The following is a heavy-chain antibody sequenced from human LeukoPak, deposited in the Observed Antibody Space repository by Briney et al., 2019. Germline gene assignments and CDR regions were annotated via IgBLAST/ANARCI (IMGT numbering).Heavy chain of an antibody. Sequence: SETLSLTCAVYGGSFSGYYWSWIRQPPGKGLEWIGEINHSGSTNYNPSLKSRVTISVDTSKNQFSLKLSSVTAADTAVYYCARHYYYDSSGYYSGMDVWGQGTTVTVSS. D-gene: IGHD3-22*01. J-gene: IGHJ6*02. CDR1: GGSFSGYY. CDR2: INHSGST. V-gene: IGHV4-34*01. CDR3: ARHYYYDSSGYYSGMDV.